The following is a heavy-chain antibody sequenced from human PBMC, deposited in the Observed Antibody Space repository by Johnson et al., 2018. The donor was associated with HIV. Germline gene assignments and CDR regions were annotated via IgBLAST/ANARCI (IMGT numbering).Heavy chain of an antibody. V-gene: IGHV3-66*01. Sequence: VQLVESGGGLVQPGGSLRLSCAASGFTFGSYVMSWVRQAPGKGLEWVSVIYSGGSTYYTDSVKGRFTISRDNAKNSLYLQLNSLRAEDTAVYYCATYSSSWYKGGYAFDIWGQGTMVTVSS. D-gene: IGHD6-13*01. J-gene: IGHJ3*02. CDR1: GFTFGSYV. CDR3: ATYSSSWYKGGYAFDI. CDR2: IYSGGST.